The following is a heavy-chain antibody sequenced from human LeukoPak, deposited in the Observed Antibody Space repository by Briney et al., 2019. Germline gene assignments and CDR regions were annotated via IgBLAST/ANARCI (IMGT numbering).Heavy chain of an antibody. J-gene: IGHJ4*02. CDR1: GFTFSSYS. D-gene: IGHD6-13*01. Sequence: GGSLRLSCAASGFTFSSYSMNWVRQAPGKGLEWVSSISSSSSYIYYADSVKGRFTISRDNSKNTLYLQMNSLRAEDTAVYYCASAQYSTNWYGDYWGQGTLVTVSS. V-gene: IGHV3-21*04. CDR2: ISSSSSYI. CDR3: ASAQYSTNWYGDY.